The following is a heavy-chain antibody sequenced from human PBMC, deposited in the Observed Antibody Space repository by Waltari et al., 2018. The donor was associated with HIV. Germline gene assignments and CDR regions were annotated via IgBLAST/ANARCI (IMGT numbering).Heavy chain of an antibody. CDR3: ARGQTAPPWVAATRGYYYGMDV. D-gene: IGHD2-15*01. CDR2: IIPIFGTA. V-gene: IGHV1-69*06. Sequence: QVQLVQSGAEVKKPGSSVKVSCKASGGTFSSYAISWVRQAPGQGLEWMGGIIPIFGTANYAQKFQGRVTITADKSTSTAYMELSSLRSEDTAVYYCARGQTAPPWVAATRGYYYGMDVWGQGTTVTVSS. CDR1: GGTFSSYA. J-gene: IGHJ6*02.